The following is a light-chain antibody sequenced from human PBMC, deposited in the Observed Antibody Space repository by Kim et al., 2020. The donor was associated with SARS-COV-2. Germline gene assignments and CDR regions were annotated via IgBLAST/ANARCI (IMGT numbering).Light chain of an antibody. Sequence: SPERTARITCSGDEMAKQYAYWYQTRRGQAPVVVIYKDSERPSGVPGRFAGASSGTRVTLTISGVQGEDEGDYYCQAADSSGPYVVFGGGTQLTVL. CDR2: KDS. CDR1: EMAKQY. V-gene: IGLV3-25*03. J-gene: IGLJ2*01. CDR3: QAADSSGPYVV.